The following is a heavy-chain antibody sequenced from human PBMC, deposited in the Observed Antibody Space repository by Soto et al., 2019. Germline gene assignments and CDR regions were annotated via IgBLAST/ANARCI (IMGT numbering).Heavy chain of an antibody. CDR2: ISSNGSNK. V-gene: IGHV3-30*04. J-gene: IGHJ6*02. D-gene: IGHD1-26*01. Sequence: QVHLVESGRGVVQPGKSLRLSCAASGFSLTNYAFHWVRQAPGKGLEWLAGISSNGSNKYSAASVEGPLTISRDNSRNTLYLELSDLRIEDTALYDSARDPPPYSTNFLGFFGLDVWGQGTRVTVSS. CDR1: GFSLTNYA. CDR3: ARDPPPYSTNFLGFFGLDV.